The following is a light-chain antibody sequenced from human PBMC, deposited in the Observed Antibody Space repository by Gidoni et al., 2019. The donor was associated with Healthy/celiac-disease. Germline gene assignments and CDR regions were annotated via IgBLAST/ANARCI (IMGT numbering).Light chain of an antibody. Sequence: DIQMTQSPSSLSASVGDRVTITCRASQSISSYLNWYQQKPGKAPKLLIYAAPSLQSGVPSRFRGSGSATYFTLTISSLQHEVFATYYCQQIYSTPYTFGPGTKLEIK. V-gene: IGKV1-39*01. CDR3: QQIYSTPYT. CDR2: AAP. J-gene: IGKJ2*01. CDR1: QSISSY.